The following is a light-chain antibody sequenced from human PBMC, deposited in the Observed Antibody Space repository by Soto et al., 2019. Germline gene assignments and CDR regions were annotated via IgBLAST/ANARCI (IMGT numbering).Light chain of an antibody. CDR3: QQYNNWPRT. V-gene: IGKV3-15*01. CDR1: QSVSSD. J-gene: IGKJ1*01. Sequence: EKVMTQSPATLSVSPWERATLSCRASQSVSSDLAWYQQKPGQAPRLLIYGASTRATGIPARFSGSGSGTEFTLIISSLQSEDFAVYYCQQYNNWPRTFGQGTKVDIK. CDR2: GAS.